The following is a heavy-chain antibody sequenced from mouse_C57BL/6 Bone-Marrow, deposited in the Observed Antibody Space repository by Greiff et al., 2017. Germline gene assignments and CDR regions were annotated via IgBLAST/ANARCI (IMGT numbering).Heavy chain of an antibody. CDR3: AIFYYYGSHWYFDV. CDR1: GYTFTGYW. D-gene: IGHD1-1*01. J-gene: IGHJ1*03. CDR2: ILPGSGST. V-gene: IGHV1-9*01. Sequence: VEPGASVKLSCKATGYTFTGYWIEWVKQRPGHGLEWIGEILPGSGSTNYNEKFKGKATFTADTSSNTAYMQLSSLTTEDSAIYYCAIFYYYGSHWYFDVWGTGTTVTVSS.